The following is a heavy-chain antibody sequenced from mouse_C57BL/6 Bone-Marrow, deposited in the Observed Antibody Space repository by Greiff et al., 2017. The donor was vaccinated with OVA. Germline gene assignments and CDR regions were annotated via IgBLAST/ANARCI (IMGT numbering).Heavy chain of an antibody. V-gene: IGHV3-1*01. CDR3: ARAITTEAWFAY. Sequence: EVQLVESGPGMVKPSQSLSLTCTVTGYSITSGYDWHWIRHFPGNKLEWMGYISYSGSTNYNPSLKSRISITHDTSKNHFFLKLNSVTTEDTATYYCARAITTEAWFAYWGQGTLVTVSA. CDR2: ISYSGST. J-gene: IGHJ3*01. D-gene: IGHD1-2*01. CDR1: GYSITSGYD.